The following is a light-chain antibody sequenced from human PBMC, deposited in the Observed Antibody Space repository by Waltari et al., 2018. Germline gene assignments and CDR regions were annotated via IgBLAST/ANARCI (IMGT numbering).Light chain of an antibody. CDR2: GAS. CDR3: QQYYNWPPYT. CDR1: QSVGRN. Sequence: EIVMTQSPATLSVSPGASATLSCRASQSVGRNVAWYQQKPGQAPRLLNFGASTGATGVSAKFSGGGSGTEFTLTISVLQSEDIAVYYCQQYYNWPPYTFGQGTKVEIK. V-gene: IGKV3-15*01. J-gene: IGKJ2*01.